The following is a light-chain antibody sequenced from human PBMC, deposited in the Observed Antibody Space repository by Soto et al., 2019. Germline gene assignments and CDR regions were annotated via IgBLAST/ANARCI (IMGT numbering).Light chain of an antibody. CDR1: SSNIGAGYD. V-gene: IGLV1-40*01. CDR2: GNS. Sequence: QAVVTQPPSVSGAPGQRVTISCTGSSSNIGAGYDAHWYQLLPGTAPKLLIYGNSNRPSGVPHRFSGSKSGTSASLAITGLQAEDEADYYCQSYDSSLSGYVFGAGTKVTVL. CDR3: QSYDSSLSGYV. J-gene: IGLJ1*01.